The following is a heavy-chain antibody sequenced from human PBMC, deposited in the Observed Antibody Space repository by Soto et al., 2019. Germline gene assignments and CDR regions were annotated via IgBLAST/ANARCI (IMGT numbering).Heavy chain of an antibody. CDR3: ARRGVTVTPNFDS. D-gene: IGHD4-17*01. Sequence: SETLSLTCAVYGGSFSGYYWSWIRQPPGKGLEWIGEINHSGSTNYNPSLKSRVTISVDTSKNQFSLKLSSVTAADTAVYYCARRGVTVTPNFDSWGQGTLVPVSS. CDR2: INHSGST. V-gene: IGHV4-34*01. J-gene: IGHJ4*02. CDR1: GGSFSGYY.